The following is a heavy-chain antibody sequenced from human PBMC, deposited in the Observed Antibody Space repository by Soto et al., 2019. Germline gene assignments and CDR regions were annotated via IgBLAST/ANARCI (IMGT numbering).Heavy chain of an antibody. CDR3: ARSTSGYYYYYGMDV. CDR2: ISGSGGST. V-gene: IGHV3-23*01. J-gene: IGHJ6*02. CDR1: GFTFSSYA. Sequence: GGSLRLSCAASGFTFSSYAMSWVRQAPGKGLEWVSAISGSGGSTYYADSVKGRFTISRDNSKNTLYLQMNSLRAEDTAVYYCARSTSGYYYYYGMDVWGQGTTVTVSS. D-gene: IGHD5-12*01.